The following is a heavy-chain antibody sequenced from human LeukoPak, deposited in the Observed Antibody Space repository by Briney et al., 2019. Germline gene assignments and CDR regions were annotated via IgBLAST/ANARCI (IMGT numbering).Heavy chain of an antibody. J-gene: IGHJ3*02. CDR3: ARGVLGRQWLVTYDAFDI. CDR1: GGSISSSSYY. D-gene: IGHD6-19*01. V-gene: IGHV4-39*07. Sequence: SETLSLTCTVSGGSISSSSYYWGWIRQPPGKGLEWIGSIYYSGSTYYNPSLKSRVTISVDTSKNQFSLKLSSVTAADTAVYYCARGVLGRQWLVTYDAFDIWGQGTMVTVSS. CDR2: IYYSGST.